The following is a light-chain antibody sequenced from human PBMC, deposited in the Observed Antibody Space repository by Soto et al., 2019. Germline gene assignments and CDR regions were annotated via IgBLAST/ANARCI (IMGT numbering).Light chain of an antibody. CDR1: QSVASN. J-gene: IGKJ2*01. CDR3: QQYHNWPPQYT. Sequence: EIVMTQSPASLSVSPGVGATLSCMASQSVASNVAWYQQKPGQGPRLLIHGASTRAVGVPASFSGSGSGTDFTLTISSLQSEDFAVYYCQQYHNWPPQYTFGQGTNLQIK. CDR2: GAS. V-gene: IGKV3-15*01.